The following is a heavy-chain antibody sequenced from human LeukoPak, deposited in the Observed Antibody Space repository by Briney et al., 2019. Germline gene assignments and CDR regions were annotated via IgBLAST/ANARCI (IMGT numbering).Heavy chain of an antibody. CDR2: IYHSGST. J-gene: IGHJ3*02. D-gene: IGHD2-2*01. Sequence: SQTLSLTCTVSGGSLSSGGYYWSWIRQPPGKGLEWIGYIYHSGSTYYNPSLKSRVTISVDRSKNQFSLKLSSVTAADTAVYYCARDSSRRIQDIVVVPHPGAFDIWGQGTMVTVSS. CDR3: ARDSSRRIQDIVVVPHPGAFDI. V-gene: IGHV4-30-2*01. CDR1: GGSLSSGGYY.